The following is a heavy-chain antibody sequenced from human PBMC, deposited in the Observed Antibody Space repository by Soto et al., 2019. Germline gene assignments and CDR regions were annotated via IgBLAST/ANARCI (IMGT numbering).Heavy chain of an antibody. J-gene: IGHJ6*02. Sequence: SETLSLTCTVSGEYISSGYHWAWIRQPPGKGLEWIASIFHTGTTYYNPSFKSRVTISVDTSANQFALKLNSVTAADSAVYYCARDVVRYDFWSGYHSYYYYGMDVWGQGTTVTVSS. CDR3: ARDVVRYDFWSGYHSYYYYGMDV. CDR2: IFHTGTT. CDR1: GEYISSGYH. V-gene: IGHV4-38-2*02. D-gene: IGHD3-3*01.